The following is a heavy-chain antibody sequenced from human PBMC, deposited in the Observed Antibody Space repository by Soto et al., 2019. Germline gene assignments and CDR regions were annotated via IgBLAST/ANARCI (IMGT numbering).Heavy chain of an antibody. J-gene: IGHJ4*02. CDR3: ARESEDLTSTFDY. CDR1: GVIFTRYS. Sequence: GGSLRLSCAASGVIFTRYSMNWVRQAPGKGLEWVASISSTASYIYCGYSMKGRFTLSRDKAKNSLYLEMNSLRAEDTAVYYCARESEDLTSTFDYWGQGTLVTVSS. V-gene: IGHV3-21*06. CDR2: ISSTASYI.